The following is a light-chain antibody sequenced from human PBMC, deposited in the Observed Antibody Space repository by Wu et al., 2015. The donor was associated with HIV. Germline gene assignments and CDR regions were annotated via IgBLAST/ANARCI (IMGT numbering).Light chain of an antibody. CDR1: QDISDS. CDR2: GAS. J-gene: IGKJ3*01. CDR3: QQYDNFPT. Sequence: DIQMTQSPSSLSASVGDRVTITCQASQDISDSLNWYQQKPGKAPNLLIYGASNLETGVPSRFSGSGSGTDFTLTISSLQPEDIATYYCQQYDNFPTFGPGTKVDMK. V-gene: IGKV1-33*01.